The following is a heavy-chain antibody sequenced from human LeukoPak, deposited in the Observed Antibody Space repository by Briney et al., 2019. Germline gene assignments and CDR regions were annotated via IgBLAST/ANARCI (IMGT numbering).Heavy chain of an antibody. Sequence: GGSLRLSCAASGFTFSSYAMSWVRQAPGKGLEWVANIKQDGSEKYYVDSVKGRFTISRDSAKNSLYLQMNSLRAEDTAVYYCARDGPSEYYDFWSGYLGSDYWGQGTLVTVSS. D-gene: IGHD3-3*01. J-gene: IGHJ4*02. CDR1: GFTFSSYA. CDR3: ARDGPSEYYDFWSGYLGSDY. CDR2: IKQDGSEK. V-gene: IGHV3-7*01.